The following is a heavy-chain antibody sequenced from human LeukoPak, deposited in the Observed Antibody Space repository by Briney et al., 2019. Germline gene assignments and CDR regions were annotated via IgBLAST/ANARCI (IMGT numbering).Heavy chain of an antibody. CDR2: IYYSGST. Sequence: SETLSLTCTVSGGSISSYYWSWIRQPPGKGLEWIGYIYYSGSTNYNPSLKSRVTISVDTSKNQFSLKLSSVTAADTAVYYCARGRQDYDILTGYTNNLPDYWGQGTLVTVSS. V-gene: IGHV4-59*01. D-gene: IGHD3-9*01. CDR3: ARGRQDYDILTGYTNNLPDY. CDR1: GGSISSYY. J-gene: IGHJ4*02.